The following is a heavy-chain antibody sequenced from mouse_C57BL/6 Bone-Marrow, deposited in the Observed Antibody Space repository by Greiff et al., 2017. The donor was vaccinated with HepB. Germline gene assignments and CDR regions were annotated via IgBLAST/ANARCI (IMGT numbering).Heavy chain of an antibody. Sequence: EVKLVESGGGLVKPGGSLKLSCAASGFTFSSYAMSWVRQTPEKRLEWVATISDGGSYTYYPDNVKGRFTISRDNAKNNLYLQMSHLKSEDTAMYYCARDSGAYYSNPYYFDYWGQGTTLTVSS. CDR3: ARDSGAYYSNPYYFDY. CDR1: GFTFSSYA. D-gene: IGHD2-5*01. V-gene: IGHV5-4*01. J-gene: IGHJ2*01. CDR2: ISDGGSYT.